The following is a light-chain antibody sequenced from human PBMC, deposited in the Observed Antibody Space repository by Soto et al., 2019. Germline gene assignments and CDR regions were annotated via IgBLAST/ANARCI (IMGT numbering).Light chain of an antibody. CDR1: SASVLTSYY. V-gene: IGLV8-61*01. Sequence: QAVVSQEPSFSVSPGETVTLTCGLTSASVLTSYYPSWYQQTPGQAPRTLIYSTNIRSSGVPDRFSGSILGNKAALTITGAQADDESDYYCALYVGYGTVVFGGGTKLTVL. CDR2: STN. CDR3: ALYVGYGTVV. J-gene: IGLJ2*01.